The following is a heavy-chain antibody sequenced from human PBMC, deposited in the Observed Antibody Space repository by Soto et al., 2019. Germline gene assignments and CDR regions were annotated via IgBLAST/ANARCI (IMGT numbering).Heavy chain of an antibody. J-gene: IGHJ4*02. CDR2: MNPNSGNT. CDR3: ASKRGYSYGLDY. CDR1: GYTFTSYD. V-gene: IGHV1-8*01. D-gene: IGHD5-18*01. Sequence: GASVKVSCKASGYTFTSYDINCVRQATGQGLEWMGWMNPNSGNTGYAQKFQGRVTMTRNTSISTAYMELSSLRSEDTAVYYCASKRGYSYGLDYWGQGTLVTVSS.